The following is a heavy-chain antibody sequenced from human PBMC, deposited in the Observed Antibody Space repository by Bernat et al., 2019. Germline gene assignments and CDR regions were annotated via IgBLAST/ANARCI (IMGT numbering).Heavy chain of an antibody. CDR2: IRYDGSDK. D-gene: IGHD5-24*01. J-gene: IGHJ4*01. V-gene: IGHV3-30*02. Sequence: SGFTVSSYGMHWVRQAPGKGLEWVAFIRYDGSDKYYADSVKGRFTISRDNSKTTLYLQMNSLRAEDTSVYYCAKDVAVRDVYNPLDY. CDR1: GFTVSSYG. CDR3: AKDVAVRDVYNPLDY.